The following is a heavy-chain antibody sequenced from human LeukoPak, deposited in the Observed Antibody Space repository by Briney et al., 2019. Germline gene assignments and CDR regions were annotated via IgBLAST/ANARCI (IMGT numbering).Heavy chain of an antibody. CDR3: AREGPDY. Sequence: PGGSLRLSCAASGFTFSNAWMSWVRQAPGKGLEWVAYISSSSSTINYADSVKGRFTISRDNAKNSLYLQMNSLRAEDTAVYYCAREGPDYWGQGTLVTVSS. V-gene: IGHV3-48*01. J-gene: IGHJ4*02. CDR2: ISSSSSTI. CDR1: GFTFSNAW.